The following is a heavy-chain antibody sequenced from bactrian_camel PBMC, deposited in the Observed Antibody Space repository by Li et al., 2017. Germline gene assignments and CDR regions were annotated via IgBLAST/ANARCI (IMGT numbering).Heavy chain of an antibody. D-gene: IGHD2*01. CDR1: GYTFSTGYSYARYS. CDR3: AAMPNCASPVYYLEGITDNY. J-gene: IGHJ4*01. CDR2: HDTDSTT. V-gene: IGHV3S57*01. Sequence: HVQLVESGGGVVEAGGSLRLSCTASGYTFSTGYSYARYSMAWLRQAPGKEREMVAAHDTDSTTMYSDSVKDRFTVTRDNAKKTLYLQMNSLKPEDTAMYYCAAMPNCASPVYYLEGITDNYWGPGTQVTVS.